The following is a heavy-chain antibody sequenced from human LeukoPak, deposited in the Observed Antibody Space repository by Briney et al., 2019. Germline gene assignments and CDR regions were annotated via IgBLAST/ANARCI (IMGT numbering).Heavy chain of an antibody. CDR3: ARDRGYSSRWNFGKDYYMDV. V-gene: IGHV3-33*01. CDR2: IWYDGSHA. CDR1: GFTFSTYG. J-gene: IGHJ6*03. Sequence: GRSLRLSCSASGFTFSTYGVNWVRQAPGKGLEWVAVIWYDGSHANYADAVKGRFTISRDNSKNTLYLQMNSPRAEDTAVYYCARDRGYSSRWNFGKDYYMDVWGKGTTVTVSS. D-gene: IGHD6-13*01.